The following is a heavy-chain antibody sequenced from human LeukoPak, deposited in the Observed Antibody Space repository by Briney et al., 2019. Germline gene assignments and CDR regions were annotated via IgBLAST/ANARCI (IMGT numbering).Heavy chain of an antibody. CDR1: GFTFSNYW. V-gene: IGHV3-74*01. Sequence: GGSLRLSCAASGFTFSNYWMHWVRQDPGKGLVWVSYINPDGSNTNYADSVKGRFTISRDNAKNALYLQMNSLRAEDTAVYYCAKDSAPYDFWSGYYRAPYYYYYYMDVWGKGTTVTVSS. CDR2: INPDGSNT. CDR3: AKDSAPYDFWSGYYRAPYYYYYYMDV. D-gene: IGHD3-3*01. J-gene: IGHJ6*03.